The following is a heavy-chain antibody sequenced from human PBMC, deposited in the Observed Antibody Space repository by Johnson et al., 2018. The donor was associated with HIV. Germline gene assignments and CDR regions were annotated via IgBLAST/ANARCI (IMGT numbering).Heavy chain of an antibody. D-gene: IGHD6-6*01. CDR3: AKDGPWYSTSSFDI. Sequence: VQLVESGGHVVRPGGSLRLSCAASGFTFDHYDMSWVRQVPGKGLEWVSGITWNGGSTGYADSVKGRFIISRDNAKNSLYLQMNSLRAEDTALYYCAKDGPWYSTSSFDIWGQGTMVTVSS. V-gene: IGHV3-20*04. CDR2: ITWNGGST. J-gene: IGHJ3*02. CDR1: GFTFDHYD.